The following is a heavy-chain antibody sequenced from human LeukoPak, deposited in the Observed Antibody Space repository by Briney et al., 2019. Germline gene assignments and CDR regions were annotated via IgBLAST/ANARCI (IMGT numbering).Heavy chain of an antibody. Sequence: ASVKVSCKASGYTFTSYGISWVRQAPGQGLEWMGWISAYNGNTNYAQKLQGRVTMTTDTSTSTAYMELRSLRSDDTAVYYCARETARIAVAGTGSGYWGQGTLVTVSS. D-gene: IGHD6-19*01. CDR3: ARETARIAVAGTGSGY. CDR1: GYTFTSYG. CDR2: ISAYNGNT. V-gene: IGHV1-18*01. J-gene: IGHJ4*02.